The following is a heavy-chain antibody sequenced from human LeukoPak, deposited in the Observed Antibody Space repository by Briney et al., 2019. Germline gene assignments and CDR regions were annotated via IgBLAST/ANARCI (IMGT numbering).Heavy chain of an antibody. D-gene: IGHD3-22*01. J-gene: IGHJ5*02. V-gene: IGHV3-23*01. CDR2: ISGSGGTT. CDR3: AKNYDSSGYYVGFDP. Sequence: GGSLGLSCAASGFTLSSYAMSWVRQAPGKGLEWVSGISGSGGTTYYADSVKGRFTISRDNSKNTLYLQMNSLRAEDTAVYYCAKNYDSSGYYVGFDPWGQGTLVTVSS. CDR1: GFTLSSYA.